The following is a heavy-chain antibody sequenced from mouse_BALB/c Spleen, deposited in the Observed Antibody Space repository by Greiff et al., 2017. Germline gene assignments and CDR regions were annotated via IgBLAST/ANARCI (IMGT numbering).Heavy chain of an antibody. J-gene: IGHJ3*01. Sequence: DVQLVESGAELVRPGASVKLSCTASGYNITDYYMHWVKQRPEQGLGWIGWIDPDSGDTDYDPPFQGGTTMTADTSSNTAYLQLSSLTSEDTAVYYCGAGDASWFAYWGQGTLVTVSA. D-gene: IGHD2-13*01. CDR2: IDPDSGDT. CDR1: GYNITDYY. V-gene: IGHV14-4*02. CDR3: GAGDASWFAY.